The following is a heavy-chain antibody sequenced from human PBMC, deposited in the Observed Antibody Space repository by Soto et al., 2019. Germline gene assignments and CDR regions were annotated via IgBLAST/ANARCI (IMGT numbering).Heavy chain of an antibody. Sequence: GGSLRLSCAASGFTFSSYWMHWVRQAPGKGLVWVSRINSDGSSTSYADSVKGRFTISRDNAKNTLYLQMNSLRAEDTAVYYCARTWELPQPFDYWGQGTLVTVSS. CDR3: ARTWELPQPFDY. CDR2: INSDGSST. V-gene: IGHV3-74*01. D-gene: IGHD1-26*01. CDR1: GFTFSSYW. J-gene: IGHJ4*02.